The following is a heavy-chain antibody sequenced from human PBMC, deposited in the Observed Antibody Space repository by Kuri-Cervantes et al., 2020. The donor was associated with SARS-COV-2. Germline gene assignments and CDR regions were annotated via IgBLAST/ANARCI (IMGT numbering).Heavy chain of an antibody. CDR2: ISAYNGNT. Sequence: ASVKVSCKASGYTFTSYGISWVRQAPGQGLEWMGWISAYNGNTNYAQKLQGRVTMTTDTSTSTAYMELRCLRSDDTAVYYCARATVLPYYYYYMDVWGKGTTVTVSS. V-gene: IGHV1-18*01. D-gene: IGHD4-17*01. J-gene: IGHJ6*03. CDR3: ARATVLPYYYYYMDV. CDR1: GYTFTSYG.